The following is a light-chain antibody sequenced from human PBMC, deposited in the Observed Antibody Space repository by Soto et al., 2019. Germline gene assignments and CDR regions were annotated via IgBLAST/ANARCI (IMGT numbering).Light chain of an antibody. CDR2: KAS. Sequence: DIQMTQSPSTLSASVGDRVTITCRASQSINSWLAWYQQKPGKAPKLLIYKASSLESGVPSRFSGSGSGTEFTLTISSLQPDDFATYYCQQYSVYRTFGQGTKVDIK. CDR1: QSINSW. V-gene: IGKV1-5*03. CDR3: QQYSVYRT. J-gene: IGKJ1*01.